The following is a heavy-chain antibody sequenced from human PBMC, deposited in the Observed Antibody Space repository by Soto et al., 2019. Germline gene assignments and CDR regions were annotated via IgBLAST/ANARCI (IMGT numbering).Heavy chain of an antibody. CDR2: IYSGGST. V-gene: IGHV3-53*01. Sequence: GGSLRLSCAASGFTVSSNYMSWVRQAPGKGLEWVSVIYSGGSTYYADSVKGRFTISRDNSKNRLYLQMNSLRAEDTAVYYCASVPSYYDSSGSPEGMDVWGQGTTVTVSS. J-gene: IGHJ6*02. CDR3: ASVPSYYDSSGSPEGMDV. D-gene: IGHD3-22*01. CDR1: GFTVSSNY.